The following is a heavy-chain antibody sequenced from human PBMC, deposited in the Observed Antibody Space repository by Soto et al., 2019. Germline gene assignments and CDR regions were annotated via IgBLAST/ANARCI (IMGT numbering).Heavy chain of an antibody. CDR1: GFTFSSYA. CDR3: ARDRGGSYFDY. CDR2: IDGSGGDT. J-gene: IGHJ4*02. Sequence: PGGSLRLSCAASGFTFSSYAMGWVRQAPGTGLEWVSVIDGSGGDTSFADSVKGRFTISRDNSKNTLYLQMNSLRAEDTAVYYRARDRGGSYFDYWGQGTLVTVSS. V-gene: IGHV3-23*01. D-gene: IGHD2-15*01.